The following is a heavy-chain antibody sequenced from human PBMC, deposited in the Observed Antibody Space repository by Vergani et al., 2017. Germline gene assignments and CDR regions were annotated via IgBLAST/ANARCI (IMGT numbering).Heavy chain of an antibody. CDR1: RFDFSDYY. J-gene: IGHJ4*02. CDR3: AKEMATTPYYFDY. Sequence: QGQLVESGGGLVKPGGSLRLSCAASRFDFSDYYMSWIRQAPGKGLEWISYISSSGSTIYYADSVKGRFTISRDNAKNSLYLQMNSLRAEDTAVYYCAKEMATTPYYFDYWGQGTLVTVSS. V-gene: IGHV3-11*04. CDR2: ISSSGSTI. D-gene: IGHD5-24*01.